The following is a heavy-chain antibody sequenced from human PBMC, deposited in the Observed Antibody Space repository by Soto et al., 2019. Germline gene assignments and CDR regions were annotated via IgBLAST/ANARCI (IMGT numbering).Heavy chain of an antibody. CDR1: GFTVGAFA. CDR3: TRETVAGITGLDY. Sequence: GGSLRLSCAASGFTVGAFAVNWVRQAPGKGLEWVSGISVSDAFIYYADSVRGRFSISRDASENILYLQMNSLRVDDTALYYCTRETVAGITGLDYWGPGTLVTVSS. D-gene: IGHD1-20*01. V-gene: IGHV3-23*01. CDR2: ISVSDAFI. J-gene: IGHJ4*02.